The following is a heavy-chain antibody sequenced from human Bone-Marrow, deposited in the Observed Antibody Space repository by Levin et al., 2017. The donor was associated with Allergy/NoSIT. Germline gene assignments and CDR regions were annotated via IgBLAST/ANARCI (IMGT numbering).Heavy chain of an antibody. CDR3: AKDHDSYGYPTFDY. J-gene: IGHJ4*02. Sequence: GESLKISCAASGFSVSNNYMRWLRQAPGKGLEWVSLIYSGGGTSYADSVKGRFTISRDNSENTLSLQLNSLRAEDTAVYYCAKDHDSYGYPTFDYWGQGTLVTVSS. V-gene: IGHV3-53*01. CDR1: GFSVSNNY. D-gene: IGHD3-22*01. CDR2: IYSGGGT.